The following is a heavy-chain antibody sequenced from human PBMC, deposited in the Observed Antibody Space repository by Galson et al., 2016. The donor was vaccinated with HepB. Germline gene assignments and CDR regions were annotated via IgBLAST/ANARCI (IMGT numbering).Heavy chain of an antibody. CDR2: INASGGT. V-gene: IGHV4-34*01. D-gene: IGHD5-24*01. Sequence: SETLSLTCAVSGGSFSGNKWIWIRQSPGKGLQWIGEINASGGTNYDPSLKSRVTISVDTSKNQFSLKLRSVTAADTAGYYCVTIRDGDIRCWADRGFDYWGQGTLGTVSS. J-gene: IGHJ4*02. CDR1: GGSFSGNK. CDR3: VTIRDGDIRCWADRGFDY.